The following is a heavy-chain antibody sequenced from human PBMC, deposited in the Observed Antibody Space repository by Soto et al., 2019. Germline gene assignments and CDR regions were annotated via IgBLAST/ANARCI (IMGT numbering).Heavy chain of an antibody. CDR1: GFTFGDYA. CDR3: NRERDVWFGEFLHNLGYYGMEV. J-gene: IGHJ6*02. D-gene: IGHD3-10*01. V-gene: IGHV3-49*03. CDR2: IRSKDYGGTT. Sequence: PGGSLRLSCTASGFTFGDYAMSWFRQAPGKGLEWVGFIRSKDYGGTTEYAASVKGRFTISRDDSKSIAYLQMKSLKTEDTAVYYCNRERDVWFGEFLHNLGYYGMEVWGQGTTVTVSS.